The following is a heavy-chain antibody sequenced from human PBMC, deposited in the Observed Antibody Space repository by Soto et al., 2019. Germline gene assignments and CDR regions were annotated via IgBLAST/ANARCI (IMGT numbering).Heavy chain of an antibody. Sequence: ESGGGLVTPGGSLRVSCAASGFTLSSHSMNWVRQAPGKGLEWVSFIGSNSHYIYYADSVKGRFTISRDNAKNSVYLQMNSLRAEDTAVYYCARDRTTGTTYAWDAFDTWGQGTMVTVSS. CDR3: ARDRTTGTTYAWDAFDT. D-gene: IGHD1-1*01. J-gene: IGHJ3*02. CDR1: GFTLSSHS. CDR2: IGSNSHYI. V-gene: IGHV3-21*06.